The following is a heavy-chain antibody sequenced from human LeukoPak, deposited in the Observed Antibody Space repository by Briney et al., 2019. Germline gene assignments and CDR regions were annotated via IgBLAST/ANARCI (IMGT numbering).Heavy chain of an antibody. Sequence: GGSLRLSCVASGFTFGTYSMNWVRQAPGKRLEWVSYISSSGSTIYYSDSVRGRFTVSRDSGKNSVFLQVSSLTAEDTAVYYCARRAVAPPVTEPHCNYYYYMDVWGKGTTVTVSS. CDR3: ARRAVAPPVTEPHCNYYYYMDV. D-gene: IGHD6-13*01. V-gene: IGHV3-48*01. CDR1: GFTFGTYS. J-gene: IGHJ6*03. CDR2: ISSSGSTI.